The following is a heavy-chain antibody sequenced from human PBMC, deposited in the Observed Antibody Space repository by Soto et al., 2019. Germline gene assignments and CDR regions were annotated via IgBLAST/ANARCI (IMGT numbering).Heavy chain of an antibody. J-gene: IGHJ6*02. CDR3: ARHGDIVVVPAAPANYYYYYGMDV. D-gene: IGHD2-2*01. Sequence: PGESLKISCKGSGYSFTSYWIGWVRQMPGKGLEWMGIIYPGDSDTRYSPSFQGQVTISADKSISTAYLQWSSLKASDTAMYYCARHGDIVVVPAAPANYYYYYGMDVWGQGTTVTVS. CDR2: IYPGDSDT. CDR1: GYSFTSYW. V-gene: IGHV5-51*01.